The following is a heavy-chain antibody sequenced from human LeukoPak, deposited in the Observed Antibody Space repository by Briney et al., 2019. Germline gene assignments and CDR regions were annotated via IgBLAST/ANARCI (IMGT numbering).Heavy chain of an antibody. V-gene: IGHV4-59*01. Sequence: SETLSLTCIVSGGSISSYFWSWIRQPPGKGLEWIGHIYYSGSTAYNPSLKSRVAISVDTSGNHFSLNLTSVTAADTAVYYCARGHDFWSGYYLFDYWGQGTLVTVSS. CDR3: ARGHDFWSGYYLFDY. J-gene: IGHJ4*02. CDR1: GGSISSYF. D-gene: IGHD3-3*01. CDR2: IYYSGST.